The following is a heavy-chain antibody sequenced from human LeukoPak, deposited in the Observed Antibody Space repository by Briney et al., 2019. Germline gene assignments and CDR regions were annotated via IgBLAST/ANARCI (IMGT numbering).Heavy chain of an antibody. D-gene: IGHD2-21*01. CDR3: AKAPVTSCRGAYCYPFDS. V-gene: IGHV3-23*01. CDR1: GFTFGNYA. CDR2: TSSSDAGT. J-gene: IGHJ4*02. Sequence: GGPLRLSCAASGFTFGNYAMSWVRQTPGKGLEWVAATSSSDAGTYHADSVRGRFTISRDNSKNTLYLQMNSLRAEDAAVYFCAKAPVTSCRGAYCYPFDSWGQGTLVTVSS.